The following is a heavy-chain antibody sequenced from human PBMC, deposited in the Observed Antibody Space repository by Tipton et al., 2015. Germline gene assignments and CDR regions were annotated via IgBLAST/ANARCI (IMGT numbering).Heavy chain of an antibody. CDR1: GGSIRTYY. Sequence: TLSLTCTVSGGSIRTYYWVWIRQPPGRGLESTGYIYHSGRTNYNPSLKSRVTISVDTSKNQFSLKLSSVTAADTAVYYCARALFYGGNTDWYFDLWGRGTLVTVSS. J-gene: IGHJ2*01. V-gene: IGHV4-59*01. D-gene: IGHD4-23*01. CDR2: IYHSGRT. CDR3: ARALFYGGNTDWYFDL.